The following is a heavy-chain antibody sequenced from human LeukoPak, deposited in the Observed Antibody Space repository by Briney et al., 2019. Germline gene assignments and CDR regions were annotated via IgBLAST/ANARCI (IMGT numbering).Heavy chain of an antibody. D-gene: IGHD6-13*01. CDR3: ARRSGYSSSWYPT. CDR2: IYYSGST. CDR1: GGSISSYY. J-gene: IGHJ5*02. Sequence: SETLSLTCTVSGGSISSYYWGWIRQPPGKGLEWIGYIYYSGSTNYNPSLKSRVTISVDTSKNQFSLKLSSVTAADTAVYYCARRSGYSSSWYPTWGQGTLVTVSS. V-gene: IGHV4-59*08.